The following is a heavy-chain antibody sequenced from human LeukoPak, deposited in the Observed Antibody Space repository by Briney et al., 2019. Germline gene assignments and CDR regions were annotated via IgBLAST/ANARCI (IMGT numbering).Heavy chain of an antibody. CDR2: INHSGST. CDR1: GGSFGGYY. CDR3: ARRWGVLWFGPFDY. V-gene: IGHV4-34*01. Sequence: SETLSLTCAVYGGSFGGYYWSWIRQPPGKGLEWIGEINHSGSTNYNPSLKSRVTISVDTSKNQFSLKLSSVTAADTAVYYCARRWGVLWFGPFDYWGQGTLVTVSS. D-gene: IGHD3-10*01. J-gene: IGHJ4*02.